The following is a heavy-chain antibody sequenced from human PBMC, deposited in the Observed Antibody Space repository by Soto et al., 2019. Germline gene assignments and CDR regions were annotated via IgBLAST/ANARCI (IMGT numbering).Heavy chain of an antibody. CDR3: ARTIAARPLRWFDP. CDR2: IYHSGST. J-gene: IGHJ5*02. D-gene: IGHD6-6*01. V-gene: IGHV4-38-2*01. CDR1: GYSISSGYY. Sequence: NPSETLSLTCAVSGYSISSGYYWGWIRQPPGKGLEWIGSIYHSGSTYYNPSLKSRVTISVDTSKNQFSLKLSSVTAADTAVYYCARTIAARPLRWFDPWGQGTLVTVSS.